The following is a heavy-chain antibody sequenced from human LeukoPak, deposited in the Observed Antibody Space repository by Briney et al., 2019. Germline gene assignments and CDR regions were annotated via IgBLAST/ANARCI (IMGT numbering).Heavy chain of an antibody. CDR2: MNPNSGNT. D-gene: IGHD3-10*01. CDR3: ARREYGSGSYHLVY. V-gene: IGHV1-8*01. CDR1: GYTFTSYD. J-gene: IGHJ4*02. Sequence: ASVKVSCKASGYTFTSYDIKWVRQSTGHGLEWGGWMNPNSGNTGYAQKFQGRVTMTTNTSISTAYMELSSLRSEDTAVYYCARREYGSGSYHLVYWGQGTLVTVSS.